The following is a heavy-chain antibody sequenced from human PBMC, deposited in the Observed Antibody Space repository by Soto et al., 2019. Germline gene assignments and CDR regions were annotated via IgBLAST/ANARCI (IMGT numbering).Heavy chain of an antibody. V-gene: IGHV1-18*04. D-gene: IGHD1-26*01. J-gene: IGHJ6*02. CDR2: ISGYNGHT. CDR1: GYTFTHYG. Sequence: QVQLMQSGIEVKKFGASVRVSCKASGYTFTHYGISWVRQAPGQGLEWMGWISGYNGHTNHAQKFQGRVTMTTDTSASTAYMELRSLRFDDTAVYYCARESYSLSSGSNYYYGMDVWGQGTTVTVTS. CDR3: ARESYSLSSGSNYYYGMDV.